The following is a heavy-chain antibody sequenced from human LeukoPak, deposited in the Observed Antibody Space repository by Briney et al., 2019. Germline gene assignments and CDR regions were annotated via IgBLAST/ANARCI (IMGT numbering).Heavy chain of an antibody. CDR2: IFHTGHS. CDR1: GGSISTFY. CDR3: ARDPIGSSSWYD. V-gene: IGHV4-59*12. J-gene: IGHJ4*02. D-gene: IGHD6-13*01. Sequence: SETLSLTCTVSGGSISTFYWSWLRQPPGKGLEWIGYIFHTGHSNHNPSLKGRVTISVDTSKNQFSLKLSSVTAADTAVYYCARDPIGSSSWYDWGQGTLVTVSS.